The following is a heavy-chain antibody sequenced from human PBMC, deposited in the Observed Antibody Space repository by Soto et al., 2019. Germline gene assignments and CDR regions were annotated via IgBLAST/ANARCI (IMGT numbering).Heavy chain of an antibody. CDR1: EVYLSRCF. D-gene: IGHD3-10*01. Sequence: SKTQALICIVCEVYLSRCFWSLVRQPPGKVLKWIGSIYYSGSSNYNPSLKSRVTISVDTSKNQFSLKLTSVTAADTVMYYCPTHITLLPCCPGTLGTL. J-gene: IGHJ5*02. CDR3: PTHITLLP. V-gene: IGHV4-59*01. CDR2: IYYSGSS.